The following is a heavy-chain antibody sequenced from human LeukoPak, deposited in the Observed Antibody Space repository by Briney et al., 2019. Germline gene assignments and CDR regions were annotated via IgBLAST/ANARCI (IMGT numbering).Heavy chain of an antibody. CDR2: ISSRSSTI. CDR3: ARVSGWSLY. D-gene: IGHD6-19*01. CDR1: GFIFNDYS. Sequence: GGSLRLSCVGSGFIFNDYSMNWVRQAPGKGPEWVSYISSRSSTIYYADSVKGRFTISRDNAKNSLYLQMNSLRAEDTAVYYCARVSGWSLYWGQGTLVTVSS. J-gene: IGHJ4*02. V-gene: IGHV3-48*04.